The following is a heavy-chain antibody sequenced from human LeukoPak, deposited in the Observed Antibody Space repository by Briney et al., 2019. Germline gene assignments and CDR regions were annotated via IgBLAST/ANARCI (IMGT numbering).Heavy chain of an antibody. J-gene: IGHJ4*02. D-gene: IGHD5-12*01. CDR2: INHSGST. V-gene: IGHV4-34*01. CDR1: GGSFSGYY. CDR3: ARGIVVATIGFDY. Sequence: SEALSLTCAVYGGSFSGYYWSWIRQPPGNGLEWIGEINHSGSTNYNPSLKSRVTISVDTSKNQFSLKLSSVTAADTAVYYCARGIVVATIGFDYWGQGTLVTVSS.